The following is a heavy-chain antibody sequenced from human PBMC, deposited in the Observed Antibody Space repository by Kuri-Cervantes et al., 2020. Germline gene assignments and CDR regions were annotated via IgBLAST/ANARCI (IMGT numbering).Heavy chain of an antibody. Sequence: SVKVSCKASGGTFSSYAISWVRQAPGQGLEWMGGIIPIFGTANYAQKFQGRVTITADESTSTAYMELSSLRSEDTAVYYCARGTHCNYGGNSDCFDYWGQGTLVTVSS. CDR1: GGTFSSYA. V-gene: IGHV1-69*13. CDR2: IIPIFGTA. D-gene: IGHD4-23*01. J-gene: IGHJ4*02. CDR3: ARGTHCNYGGNSDCFDY.